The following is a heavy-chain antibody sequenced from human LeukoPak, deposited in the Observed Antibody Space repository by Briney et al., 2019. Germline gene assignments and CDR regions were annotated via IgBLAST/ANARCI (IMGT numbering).Heavy chain of an antibody. CDR1: GFTFSSYG. D-gene: IGHD6-13*01. CDR2: IRYDGSAK. V-gene: IGHV3-30*02. CDR3: TKDMYTSNWVFP. J-gene: IGHJ5*02. Sequence: PGGSLKLSCAASGFTFSSYGMHWVRQAPGKGLEWVAFIRYDGSAKYYADSVKGRFTISRDNSWNTLYLQMNSLRAEDTAVYYCTKDMYTSNWVFPWGQGTLVTVSS.